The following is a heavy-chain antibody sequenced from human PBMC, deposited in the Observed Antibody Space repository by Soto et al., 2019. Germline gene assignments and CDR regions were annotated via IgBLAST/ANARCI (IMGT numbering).Heavy chain of an antibody. CDR1: GGSSSGGSYF. V-gene: IGHV4-61*01. CDR2: FYYNGST. Sequence: SVPMSHRWSVVGGSSSGGSYFCSWDRQPPGKGLEWIGYFYYNGSTKYNPSLKSRVTILEDTSKNQFSLKLNSVTAADTAVYYCAREGRMGTFDYWGQGALVTVSS. J-gene: IGHJ4*02. D-gene: IGHD1-1*01. CDR3: AREGRMGTFDY.